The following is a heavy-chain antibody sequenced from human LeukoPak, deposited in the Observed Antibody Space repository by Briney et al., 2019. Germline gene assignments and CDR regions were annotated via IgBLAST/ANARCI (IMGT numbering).Heavy chain of an antibody. Sequence: GGSLRLSCAASGFTFSTSWMTWVRQAPGKGLEWVANIKQDGSDKYYMDSVKGRFTISRDNAKNSLYLQMNSLRAEDTAVYYCAKLGQLATEVVYWGQGTLVTVSS. CDR3: AKLGQLATEVVY. V-gene: IGHV3-7*03. CDR2: IKQDGSDK. D-gene: IGHD6-13*01. J-gene: IGHJ4*02. CDR1: GFTFSTSW.